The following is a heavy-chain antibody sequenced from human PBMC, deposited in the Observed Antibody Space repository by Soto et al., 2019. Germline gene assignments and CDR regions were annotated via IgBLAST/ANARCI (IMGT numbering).Heavy chain of an antibody. CDR2: ITPIYPTT. V-gene: IGHV1-69*15. CDR1: GGTFYTYT. CDR3: ARIPRYSFPTSDDLDS. J-gene: IGHJ4*02. D-gene: IGHD5-18*01. Sequence: QVQLVQSGAEVRKPGSSVQVSCKASGGTFYTYTFSWVRQAPGQGLEWMGSITPIYPTTNYAEKCQGRLTVTSDGSTNTAYMELNSLTSEDTAVYYCARIPRYSFPTSDDLDSWGQGTLVTVSS.